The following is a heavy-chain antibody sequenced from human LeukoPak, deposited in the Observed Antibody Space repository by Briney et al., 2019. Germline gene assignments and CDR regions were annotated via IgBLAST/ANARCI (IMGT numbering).Heavy chain of an antibody. CDR3: ARGGIVVPAALSFYGMDV. V-gene: IGHV1-18*01. J-gene: IGHJ6*02. Sequence: ASVKVSCKASGYTFTSYGFSWVRQAPGQGLEWMGWISAYNGNRNYAQKLQGRVTMTTDTSTSTAYMELRSLRSDDTAVYYCARGGIVVPAALSFYGMDVWGQGTTVTVSS. CDR1: GYTFTSYG. CDR2: ISAYNGNR. D-gene: IGHD2-2*01.